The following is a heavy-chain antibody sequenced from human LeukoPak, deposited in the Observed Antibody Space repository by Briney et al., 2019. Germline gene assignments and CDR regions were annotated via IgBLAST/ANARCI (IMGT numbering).Heavy chain of an antibody. CDR2: ISSSRNTI. CDR1: GFSLSSYA. J-gene: IGHJ4*02. Sequence: GGSLRPSCAASGFSLSSYAMSWVRQAPGKGLEWVSYISSSRNTIYYADSVKGRFTISRDNAKNSLYLQMNSLRDEDTAVYYCSRDQAAAGDYWGQGTLVTVSS. D-gene: IGHD6-13*01. CDR3: SRDQAAAGDY. V-gene: IGHV3-48*02.